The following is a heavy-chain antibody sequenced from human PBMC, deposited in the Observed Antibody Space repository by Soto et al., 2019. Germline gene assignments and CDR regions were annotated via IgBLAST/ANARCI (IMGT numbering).Heavy chain of an antibody. CDR2: ISSSSSTI. Sequence: GGSLRLSCAASGFSFSTYGMNWVRQAPGKRLEWVAYISSSSSTIYYVDSVKGRFTISRDNAKNSLYLQMNSLRAEDTAVYYCARGRVYAISYLDYWGQGTPVTVSS. V-gene: IGHV3-48*01. CDR3: ARGRVYAISYLDY. D-gene: IGHD2-8*01. J-gene: IGHJ4*02. CDR1: GFSFSTYG.